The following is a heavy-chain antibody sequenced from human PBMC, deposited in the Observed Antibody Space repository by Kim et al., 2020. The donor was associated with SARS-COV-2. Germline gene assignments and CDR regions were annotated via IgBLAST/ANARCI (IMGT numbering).Heavy chain of an antibody. CDR3: ASRSPYFSIAVAGTYYFDY. CDR2: IYYSGST. J-gene: IGHJ4*02. V-gene: IGHV4-39*01. Sequence: SETLSLTCTVSGGSISSSSYYWGWIRQPPGKGLEWIGSIYYSGSTYYNPSLKSRVTISVDTSKNQFSLKLSSVTAADTAVYYCASRSPYFSIAVAGTYYFDYWGQGTLVTVSS. CDR1: GGSISSSSYY. D-gene: IGHD6-19*01.